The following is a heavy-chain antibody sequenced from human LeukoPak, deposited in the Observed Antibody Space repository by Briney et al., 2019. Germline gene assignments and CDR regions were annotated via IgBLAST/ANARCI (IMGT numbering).Heavy chain of an antibody. J-gene: IGHJ3*01. D-gene: IGHD3-22*01. Sequence: SETLSLTCTVSGVSISSSSYYWGWIRQPPGKGLEWIGSIYYSGNTYYSPSLKSRVTVSIDTSKNQFSLKLTSVTAADTAVYHCARSTMIVIALHVRAPDAFDVWGQGSMVTVSS. CDR3: ARSTMIVIALHVRAPDAFDV. CDR1: GVSISSSSYY. CDR2: IYYSGNT. V-gene: IGHV4-39*07.